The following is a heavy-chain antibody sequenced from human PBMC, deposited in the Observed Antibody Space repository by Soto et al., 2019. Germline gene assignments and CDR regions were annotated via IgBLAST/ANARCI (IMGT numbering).Heavy chain of an antibody. D-gene: IGHD3-10*01. CDR1: GYDFNTNW. Sequence: GESLKISCRGSGYDFNTNWFGWVRQLPGRGLEWVGIMYHGDSDTSLHPSLKGHVTLSADVTVSTTFLQWRTLKTSDSGMYFCARLPRDCNKTICYYADXWGQGTSVTVSX. J-gene: IGHJ5*02. CDR3: ARLPRDCNKTICYYADX. CDR2: MYHGDSDT. V-gene: IGHV5-51*01.